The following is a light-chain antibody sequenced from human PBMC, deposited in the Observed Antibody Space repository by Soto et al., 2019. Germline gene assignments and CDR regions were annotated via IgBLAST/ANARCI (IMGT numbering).Light chain of an antibody. J-gene: IGKJ4*01. CDR3: QPYNNWPLT. V-gene: IGKV1-5*01. Sequence: DIQMTQSPFTLSASLGGRVTITGRASQSVSTWLAWYQQKPGKAPKLLIYDASSLESGVPLRFSGSGSATEFTLTINSLQSEDFAIYYCQPYNNWPLTFGGGTKVDIK. CDR2: DAS. CDR1: QSVSTW.